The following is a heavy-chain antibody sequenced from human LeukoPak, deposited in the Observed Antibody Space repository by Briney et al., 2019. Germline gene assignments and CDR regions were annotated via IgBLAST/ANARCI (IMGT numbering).Heavy chain of an antibody. J-gene: IGHJ4*02. Sequence: GGSLRLSCAASGFTFSDSPMHWVRQASGKGLEWVGRITSKADSYATAYAVSVKGRFTISRDDSKNTAYLQMNSLQTEDTAVYYCTRLPTLKTFDYWGQGILVTVSS. D-gene: IGHD4-17*01. CDR3: TRLPTLKTFDY. CDR2: ITSKADSYAT. CDR1: GFTFSDSP. V-gene: IGHV3-73*01.